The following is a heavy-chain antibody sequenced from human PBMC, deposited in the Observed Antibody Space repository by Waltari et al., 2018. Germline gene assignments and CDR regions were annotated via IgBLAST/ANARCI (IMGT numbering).Heavy chain of an antibody. D-gene: IGHD3-3*01. V-gene: IGHV3-30*02. J-gene: IGHJ4*02. CDR2: IGYDGSKK. Sequence: QVQLVESGGGVVQPGGSLRLYCAAAGFTFSSSGMHWVRQAPGKGLEWVASIGYDGSKKYNADSVKGRFSSSRDNSKNTVYLQMDSLRAEDTAMYYCAKEFRSGIFDYWGQGTRVTVSS. CDR3: AKEFRSGIFDY. CDR1: GFTFSSSG.